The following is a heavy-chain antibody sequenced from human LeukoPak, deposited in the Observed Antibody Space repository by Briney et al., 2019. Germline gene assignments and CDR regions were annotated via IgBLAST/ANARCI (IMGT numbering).Heavy chain of an antibody. Sequence: SETLSLICTVSGGSISSGDYYWSWIRQPPGKGLEWIGYIYYSGSTYYNPSLKSRVTISVDTSKNQFSLKLSSVTAADTAVYYCASSRTGPGSVVTHPFDYWGQGTLVAVSS. CDR2: IYYSGST. CDR3: ASSRTGPGSVVTHPFDY. V-gene: IGHV4-30-4*08. J-gene: IGHJ4*02. CDR1: GGSISSGDYY. D-gene: IGHD4-23*01.